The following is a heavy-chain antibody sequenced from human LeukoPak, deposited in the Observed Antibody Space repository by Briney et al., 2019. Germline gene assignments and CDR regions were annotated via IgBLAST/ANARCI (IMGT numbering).Heavy chain of an antibody. J-gene: IGHJ4*02. CDR3: ARDSKYYYALDY. CDR1: GYTFTSYG. V-gene: IGHV1-18*01. Sequence: ASVKVSCNASGYTFTSYGISWVRQAPGQGLEWMGWISAYNGNTNYAQKLQGRVTMTTDTSTSTAYMELRSLRSDDTVVYYCARDSKYYYALDYWGQGTLVTVSS. CDR2: ISAYNGNT. D-gene: IGHD3-10*01.